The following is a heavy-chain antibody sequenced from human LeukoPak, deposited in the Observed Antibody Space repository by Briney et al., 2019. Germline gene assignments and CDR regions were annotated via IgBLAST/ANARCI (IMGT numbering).Heavy chain of an antibody. Sequence: GGSLRLSCAVSGFTFSIYWKHWATQAPGKGLVWVSRLSSHGNSIAYADSVKGRFTISRDNAENTMYLQMDNLRDEDTALYYWARGRDGPIDFDLWGRGTLVTVSS. J-gene: IGHJ2*01. CDR2: LSSHGNSI. V-gene: IGHV3-74*03. D-gene: IGHD5-24*01. CDR3: ARGRDGPIDFDL. CDR1: GFTFSIYW.